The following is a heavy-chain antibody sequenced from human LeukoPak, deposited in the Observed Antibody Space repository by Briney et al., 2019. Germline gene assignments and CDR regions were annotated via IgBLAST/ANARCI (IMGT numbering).Heavy chain of an antibody. Sequence: GGSLRLSCAASGFTFSSYSMNWVRQAPGKGLEWVANIKQDGSDKYYVDSVKGRFTISRDNAKNSLYLQMNSLRAEDTAVYYCARGVGDFDYWGQGTLVTVSS. CDR3: ARGVGDFDY. CDR2: IKQDGSDK. V-gene: IGHV3-7*01. D-gene: IGHD2-2*01. CDR1: GFTFSSYS. J-gene: IGHJ4*02.